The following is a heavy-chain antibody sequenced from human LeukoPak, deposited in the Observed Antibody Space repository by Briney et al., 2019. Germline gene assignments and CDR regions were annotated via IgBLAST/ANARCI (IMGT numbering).Heavy chain of an antibody. Sequence: PSQTLSLTCTVSGGFIGDGGYYWSWIRQPPGKGLEWIGYIYHSGFTSYNPSLKSRVTISVDRSKNQFSLKLSSVTAADTAVYYCARAPPDPFWSGYLDYWGQGTLVTVSS. J-gene: IGHJ4*02. CDR3: ARAPPDPFWSGYLDY. CDR1: GGFIGDGGYY. CDR2: IYHSGFT. V-gene: IGHV4-30-2*01. D-gene: IGHD3-3*01.